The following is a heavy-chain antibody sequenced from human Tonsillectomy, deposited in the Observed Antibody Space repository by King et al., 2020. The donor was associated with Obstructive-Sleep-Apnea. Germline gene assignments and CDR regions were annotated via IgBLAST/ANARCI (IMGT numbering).Heavy chain of an antibody. CDR3: AKDRRDQLLSNDAFDI. J-gene: IGHJ3*02. D-gene: IGHD2-2*01. CDR2: IRFDGSYK. V-gene: IGHV3-30*02. Sequence: VQLVESGGGVVQPGGSLRLSCAASGFTFSNYAMHWVRQVPGKGPEWVACIRFDGSYKTYADSVKGRFTISRDNSKNTLYLQMNSLRTEDTAVYYCAKDRRDQLLSNDAFDICGQGTMVTVSS. CDR1: GFTFSNYA.